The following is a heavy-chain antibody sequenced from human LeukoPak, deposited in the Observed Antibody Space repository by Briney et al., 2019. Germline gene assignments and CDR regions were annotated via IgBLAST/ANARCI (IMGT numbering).Heavy chain of an antibody. CDR1: GGSISSSHYC. D-gene: IGHD2-8*01. J-gene: IGHJ4*02. Sequence: SETLSLTCTVSGGSISSSHYCGGWIRQPPGKGLEWIGSIYYSGSTYYNPSLKSRVTISVDTSKNQFSLKLTSVTAADTAVYYCARIRICPPGVGYWGQGTLLTVSS. CDR2: IYYSGST. V-gene: IGHV4-39*01. CDR3: ARIRICPPGVGY.